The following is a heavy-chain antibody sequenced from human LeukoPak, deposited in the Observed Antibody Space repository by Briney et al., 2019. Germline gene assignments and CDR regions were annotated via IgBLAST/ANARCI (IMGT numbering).Heavy chain of an antibody. CDR3: ARAFTYGSGSYYIGD. CDR1: GFTFSSYS. D-gene: IGHD3-10*01. CDR2: ISSSTSYI. V-gene: IGHV3-21*01. J-gene: IGHJ4*02. Sequence: GGSLRLSCAASGFTFSSYSMNWVRQAPGKRLEWVSSISSSTSYIYYADSVKGRFTISRDNAKNSLYLQMNSLRAEDTAVYYCARAFTYGSGSYYIGDWGQGTLVTVSS.